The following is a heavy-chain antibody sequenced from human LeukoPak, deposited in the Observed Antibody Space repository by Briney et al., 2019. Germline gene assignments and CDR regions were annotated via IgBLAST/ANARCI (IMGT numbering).Heavy chain of an antibody. CDR3: ARGDIVVGGGRNWFDP. J-gene: IGHJ5*02. Sequence: SETLSLTCTVSGGSISSYYWSWIRQPAGKGLEWIGRIYTSGSTNYNPSLKSRITMSVDTSKNQFSLNLSSVTAADTAVYYCARGDIVVGGGRNWFDPWGQGVMVTVSS. CDR2: IYTSGST. V-gene: IGHV4-4*07. CDR1: GGSISSYY. D-gene: IGHD2-21*01.